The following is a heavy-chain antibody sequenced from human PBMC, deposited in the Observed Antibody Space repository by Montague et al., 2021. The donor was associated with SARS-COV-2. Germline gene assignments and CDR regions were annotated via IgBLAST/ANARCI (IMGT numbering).Heavy chain of an antibody. D-gene: IGHD4-11*01. Sequence: NYNPSLKSRVTLSVDTSKAQFSLILTSVPAADTAVYYCARGRGRGVDYFDPWGQGTLVTVSS. J-gene: IGHJ5*02. CDR3: ARGRGRGVDYFDP. V-gene: IGHV4-34*01.